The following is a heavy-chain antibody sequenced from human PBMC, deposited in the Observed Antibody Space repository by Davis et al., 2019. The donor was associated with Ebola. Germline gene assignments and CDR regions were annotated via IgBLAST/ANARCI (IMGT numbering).Heavy chain of an antibody. J-gene: IGHJ4*02. Sequence: GESLKISCAASGFTFSNYAMTWVRQAPGKGLEWVTTITNGGRSTYFADSVTGRFAISRDNSRNTLYLQMNSLRAEDTAVYFCAKQPASLLCFDYWGLGTLVTVSS. D-gene: IGHD2-2*02. CDR3: AKQPASLLCFDY. CDR1: GFTFSNYA. V-gene: IGHV3-23*01. CDR2: ITNGGRST.